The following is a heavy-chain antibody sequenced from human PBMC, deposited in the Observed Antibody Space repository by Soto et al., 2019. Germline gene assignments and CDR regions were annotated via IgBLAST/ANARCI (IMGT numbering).Heavy chain of an antibody. CDR3: ARFDSSSGQFDY. J-gene: IGHJ4*02. D-gene: IGHD6-13*01. CDR1: GGSISSGGYY. CDR2: IYYSGST. V-gene: IGHV4-31*03. Sequence: QVQLQESGPGLVKPSQTLSLTCTVSGGSISSGGYYWSWIRQHPGKGLEWIGYIYYSGSTYYNPSLKSRVIIXVXKSKNQFSLKLSSVTAADTAVYYCARFDSSSGQFDYWGQGTLVTVSS.